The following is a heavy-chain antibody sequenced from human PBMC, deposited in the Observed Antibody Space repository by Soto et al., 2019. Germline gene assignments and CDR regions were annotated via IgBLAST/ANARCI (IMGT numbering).Heavy chain of an antibody. D-gene: IGHD3-3*01. CDR3: AVYDFWSGYYRDY. J-gene: IGHJ4*02. CDR2: IYYSGST. CDR1: GGSISSSSYY. Sequence: SETLSLTCTVSGGSISSSSYYWGWIRQPPGKGLEWIGSIYYSGSTYYNPSLKSRVTISVDTSKNQFSLKLSSVTAADTAVYYCAVYDFWSGYYRDYWGQGTLVTVSS. V-gene: IGHV4-39*01.